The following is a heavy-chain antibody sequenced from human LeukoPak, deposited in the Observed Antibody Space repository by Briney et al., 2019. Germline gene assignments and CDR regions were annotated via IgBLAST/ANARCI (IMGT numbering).Heavy chain of an antibody. Sequence: PSETLSLTCAVYGGSFSGYYWSWIRQPPGKGLEWIGTIYYSGSTYYNPSLKSRVTISVDTSKNQFSLKLSSVTAADTAVYYCASRYDYSNYIDYWGQGTLVTVSS. CDR3: ASRYDYSNYIDY. J-gene: IGHJ4*02. V-gene: IGHV4-34*01. D-gene: IGHD4-11*01. CDR2: IYYSGST. CDR1: GGSFSGYY.